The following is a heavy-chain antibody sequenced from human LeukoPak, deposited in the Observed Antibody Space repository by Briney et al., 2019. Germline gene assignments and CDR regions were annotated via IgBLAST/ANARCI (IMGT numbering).Heavy chain of an antibody. J-gene: IGHJ1*01. D-gene: IGHD2-15*01. V-gene: IGHV3-7*01. CDR3: ARDLVVVVAATPDAEYFQH. CDR2: IKQDGSEK. Sequence: GGSLRLSCAASGFTFSSYWMSWVRQAPGKGPEWVANIKQDGSEKYYVDSVKGRFTISRDNAKNSLYLQMNSLRAEDTAVYYCARDLVVVVAATPDAEYFQHWGQGTLVTVSS. CDR1: GFTFSSYW.